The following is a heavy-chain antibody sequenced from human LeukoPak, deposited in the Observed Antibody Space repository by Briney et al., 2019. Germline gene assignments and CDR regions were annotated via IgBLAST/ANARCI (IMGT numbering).Heavy chain of an antibody. CDR1: GFTFTSYA. J-gene: IGHJ4*02. V-gene: IGHV3-64D*09. Sequence: GGSLRLSCSDSGFTFTSYAMHWVRQAPGKGLEYVLAISSNGGNTYYADSVKGRFTISRDNSKNTLYLQMSSLRVEDTAVYYCVKDPKGTVTTDYWGQGTLVTVSS. D-gene: IGHD4-17*01. CDR2: ISSNGGNT. CDR3: VKDPKGTVTTDY.